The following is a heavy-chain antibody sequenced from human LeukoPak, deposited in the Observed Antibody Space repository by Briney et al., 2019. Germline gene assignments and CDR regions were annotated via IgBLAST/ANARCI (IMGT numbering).Heavy chain of an antibody. J-gene: IGHJ4*02. CDR2: VIPDSGGT. CDR3: ARGKWSDY. Sequence: ASVKVSCKASGYTFTGKYIHWVRQAPAQGLELMGWVIPDSGGTKYAQKFQGRVTMTRDTSISTAYMELNSLRSDDTAVYYCARGKWSDYWGQGTLVTVPS. D-gene: IGHD2-15*01. V-gene: IGHV1-2*02. CDR1: GYTFTGKY.